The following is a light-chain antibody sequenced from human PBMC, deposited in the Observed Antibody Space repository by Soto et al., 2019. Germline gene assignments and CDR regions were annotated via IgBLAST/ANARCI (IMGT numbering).Light chain of an antibody. CDR3: LQGSHWPWT. CDR2: KVS. J-gene: IGKJ1*01. Sequence: DVVMTQSPLSLPVTLGQPASISCRSSQGLVSSDGNTYLNWYQQRPGQSPRRLIYKVSNRNSGVPDRFSGSGSGTDFTLKISREEAEDVGVYYCLQGSHWPWTFGQGTKVEI. CDR1: QGLVSSDGNTY. V-gene: IGKV2-30*01.